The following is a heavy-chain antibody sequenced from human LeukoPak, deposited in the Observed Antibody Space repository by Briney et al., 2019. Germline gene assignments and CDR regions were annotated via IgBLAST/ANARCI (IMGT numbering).Heavy chain of an antibody. Sequence: PGGSLTLSCAPSGFTLSSYSMNWVRHSPGKALEWVSSISTRSTYISYADSVRGRFTISRYNAKNSLSHQMNSLRAEDTAVYYCARDLGALYSGYDYDVWGQGTTVTVSS. CDR2: ISTRSTYI. CDR1: GFTLSSYS. J-gene: IGHJ6*02. V-gene: IGHV3-21*01. D-gene: IGHD5-12*01. CDR3: ARDLGALYSGYDYDV.